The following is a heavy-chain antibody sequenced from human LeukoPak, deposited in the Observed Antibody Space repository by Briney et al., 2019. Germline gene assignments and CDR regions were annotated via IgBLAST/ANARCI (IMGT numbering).Heavy chain of an antibody. CDR3: ARGGRSLDY. D-gene: IGHD3-3*01. V-gene: IGHV3-74*01. J-gene: IGHJ4*02. CDR1: GFTFSGYW. CDR2: ITNDGSST. Sequence: GGSLRLSCAASGFTFSGYWMHWVRQVPGKGPVWVSRITNDGSSTAHADSVKGRLTISRDNAKNTLYLQMNSLRAEDTAVYYCARGGRSLDYWGQGTLVTVSS.